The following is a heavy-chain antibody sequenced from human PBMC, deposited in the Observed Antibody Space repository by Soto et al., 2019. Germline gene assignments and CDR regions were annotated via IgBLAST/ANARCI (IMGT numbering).Heavy chain of an antibody. CDR2: IIPIFGTA. Sequence: SVKVSCKASGGTFSSYAISWVRQAPGQGLEWMGGIIPIFGTANYAQKFQGRVTITADKSTSTAYMELSSLRSEDTAAYYCARSGYGDYLRYFDYWGQGTLVTVSS. D-gene: IGHD4-17*01. CDR1: GGTFSSYA. V-gene: IGHV1-69*06. J-gene: IGHJ4*02. CDR3: ARSGYGDYLRYFDY.